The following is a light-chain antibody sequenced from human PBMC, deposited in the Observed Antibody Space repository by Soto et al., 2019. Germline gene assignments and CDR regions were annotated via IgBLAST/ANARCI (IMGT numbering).Light chain of an antibody. CDR1: QYINNK. CDR3: QQYGRPWT. CDR2: DAS. J-gene: IGKJ1*01. V-gene: IGKV3-20*01. Sequence: EIVLKQSPGTLSLTPGERATLSCRATQYINNKLAWYQQKPGQPPRLLIYDASTRATGIPDRFSGSGSGLDFTLIISRLEPEDFAMYYCQQYGRPWTFGQGTNV.